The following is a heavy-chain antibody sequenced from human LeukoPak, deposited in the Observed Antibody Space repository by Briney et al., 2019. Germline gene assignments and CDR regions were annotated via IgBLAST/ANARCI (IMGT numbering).Heavy chain of an antibody. Sequence: ASVKVSCKASGYTFTSYGICWVRQAPGQGLEWMGWISAYNGNTNYAQKLQGRVTITTDESTSTAYMELSSLRSEDTAVYYCAGERGLRFLGWSYDAFDIWGQGTMVTVSS. V-gene: IGHV1-18*01. CDR2: ISAYNGNT. J-gene: IGHJ3*02. CDR3: AGERGLRFLGWSYDAFDI. D-gene: IGHD3-3*01. CDR1: GYTFTSYG.